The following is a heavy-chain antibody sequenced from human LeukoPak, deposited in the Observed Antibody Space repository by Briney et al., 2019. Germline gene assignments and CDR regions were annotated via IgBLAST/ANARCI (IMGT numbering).Heavy chain of an antibody. D-gene: IGHD6-19*01. J-gene: IGHJ4*02. CDR2: IYSGGST. CDR3: AATYSSGWYRGYYFDY. V-gene: IGHV3-53*01. Sequence: GGSLRLSCAASGFTVSSNYRSWFRQAPGKGLEWVSVIYSGGSTYYADSVKGRFTISRDNSKNTLYLQMNSLRAEDTAVYYCAATYSSGWYRGYYFDYWGQGTLVTVSS. CDR1: GFTVSSNY.